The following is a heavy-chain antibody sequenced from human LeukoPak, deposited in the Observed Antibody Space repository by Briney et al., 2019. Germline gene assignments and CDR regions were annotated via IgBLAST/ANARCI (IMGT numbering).Heavy chain of an antibody. Sequence: GGSLRLSCVASGFTFSTYSMNWVRQAPGKGLEWVSYISSGSSTIYYADSVKGRFTISRDNAKNSLYLQMNSLRAEDTAVYYCARGTTVTNYWGQGTLVTVSS. CDR3: ARGTTVTNY. J-gene: IGHJ4*02. D-gene: IGHD4-17*01. CDR2: ISSGSSTI. V-gene: IGHV3-48*01. CDR1: GFTFSTYS.